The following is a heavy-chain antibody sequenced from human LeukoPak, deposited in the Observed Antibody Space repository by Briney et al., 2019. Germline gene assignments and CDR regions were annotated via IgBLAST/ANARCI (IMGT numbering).Heavy chain of an antibody. J-gene: IGHJ4*02. CDR1: GFTFSSYD. CDR2: ISSGVSAI. CDR3: ARENEYSSSSFDY. V-gene: IGHV3-48*03. D-gene: IGHD6-6*01. Sequence: GGSLRLSCAASGFTFSSYDMNWVRQAPGKGLEWVSYISSGVSAIYYADSVEGRFPNSRKNAQNSLYLQMNSLRAEDTAVYYCARENEYSSSSFDYWGQGALVTVSS.